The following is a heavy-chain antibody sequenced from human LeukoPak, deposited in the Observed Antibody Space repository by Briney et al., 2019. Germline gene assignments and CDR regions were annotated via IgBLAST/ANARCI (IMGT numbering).Heavy chain of an antibody. J-gene: IGHJ5*02. CDR3: ARGNKYYYDSSGYYH. V-gene: IGHV1-69*13. CDR1: GGTFSSYA. Sequence: ASVKVSCKASGGTFSSYAINWVRQAPGQGLEWMGGIIPIFGTANYAQKFQGRVTITADESTSTAYMELSSLRSEDTAVYYCARGNKYYYDSSGYYHWGQGTLVTVSS. D-gene: IGHD3-22*01. CDR2: IIPIFGTA.